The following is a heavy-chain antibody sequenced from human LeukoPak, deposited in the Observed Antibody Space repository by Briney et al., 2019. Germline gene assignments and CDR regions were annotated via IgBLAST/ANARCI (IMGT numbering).Heavy chain of an antibody. V-gene: IGHV4-59*01. Sequence: SETLSLTCTVSGGSISSYCWSWIRQPPGKGLEWIGYIYYSGSTNYNPSLKSRVTISVDTSKNQFSLKLSSVTAADTAVYYCAGVGGYSYGSFDYWGQGTLVTVSS. CDR2: IYYSGST. J-gene: IGHJ4*02. CDR3: AGVGGYSYGSFDY. CDR1: GGSISSYC. D-gene: IGHD5-18*01.